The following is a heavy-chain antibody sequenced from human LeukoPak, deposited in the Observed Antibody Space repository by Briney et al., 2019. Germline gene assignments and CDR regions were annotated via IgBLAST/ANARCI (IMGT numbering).Heavy chain of an antibody. J-gene: IGHJ3*02. CDR1: GGTLSSHG. CDR3: ARGYYDSDGYQDEAFEI. D-gene: IGHD3-22*01. V-gene: IGHV1-69*13. Sequence: SVKVSCKTSGGTLSSHGFGWVRQAPGQGLEWVGKTIPIYDITNYAQNFRARATITADESTSTVYMELSSLTSDDTAVYYCARGYYDSDGYQDEAFEIWGQGTRVTVS. CDR2: TIPIYDIT.